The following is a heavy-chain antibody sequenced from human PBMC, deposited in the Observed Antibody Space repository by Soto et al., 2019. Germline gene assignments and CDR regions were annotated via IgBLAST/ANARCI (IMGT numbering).Heavy chain of an antibody. CDR2: ISYAGSNK. J-gene: IGHJ3*02. Sequence: QVQLVESGGGVVQPGRSLRLSCAASGFTFSNYAMHWVRQAPGKGLEWVSFISYAGSNKYYAESVKGRFTISSDNSKNTLYLHLNILRTQDTAVDYFARGFVNTAPDAFDTWGQGTMVTVSS. CDR3: ARGFVNTAPDAFDT. D-gene: IGHD5-18*01. CDR1: GFTFSNYA. V-gene: IGHV3-30-3*01.